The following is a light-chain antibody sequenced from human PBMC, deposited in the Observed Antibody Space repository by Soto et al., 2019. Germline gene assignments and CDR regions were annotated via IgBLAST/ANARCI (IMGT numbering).Light chain of an antibody. J-gene: IGLJ3*02. CDR3: CSYAGSSSPWV. CDR2: EGS. Sequence: QSALTQPASVSGSPGQSSTISCTGTSSDVGSYNLVSWYQQHPGKAPKLMIYEGSKRPSGVSNRFSGSKSGNTASLTISGLQAEDEADYYCCSYAGSSSPWVFGGGTKLTVL. CDR1: SSDVGSYNL. V-gene: IGLV2-23*01.